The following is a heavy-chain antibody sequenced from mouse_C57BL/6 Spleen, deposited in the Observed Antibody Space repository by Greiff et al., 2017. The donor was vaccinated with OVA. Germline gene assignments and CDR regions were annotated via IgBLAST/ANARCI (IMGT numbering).Heavy chain of an antibody. CDR2: INPGSGGT. Sequence: VQLQQSGAELVRPGTSVKVSCKASGYAFTNYLIEWVKQRPGQGLEWIGVINPGSGGTTYNEKFKGKATLTADKSSSTAYMQLSSLTSEDSAVYFCARRDYGSSYDYWGQGTTLTVSS. CDR3: ARRDYGSSYDY. J-gene: IGHJ2*01. CDR1: GYAFTNYL. D-gene: IGHD1-1*01. V-gene: IGHV1-54*01.